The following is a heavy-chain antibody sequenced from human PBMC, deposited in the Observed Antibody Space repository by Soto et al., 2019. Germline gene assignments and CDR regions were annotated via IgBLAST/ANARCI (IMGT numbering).Heavy chain of an antibody. CDR2: ISGSGGST. Sequence: GGSLRLSCAASGFTFSSYAMSWVRQAPGKGLEWVSDISGSGGSTYYADSVKGRFTISRDNSKNTLYLQMNSLRAEDTAVYYCAKDRVSGRYPSMFDYWGQGTLVTVSS. D-gene: IGHD1-26*01. V-gene: IGHV3-23*01. CDR1: GFTFSSYA. J-gene: IGHJ4*02. CDR3: AKDRVSGRYPSMFDY.